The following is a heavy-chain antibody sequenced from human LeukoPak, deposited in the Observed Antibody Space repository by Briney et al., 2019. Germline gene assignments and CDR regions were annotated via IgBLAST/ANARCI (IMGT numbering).Heavy chain of an antibody. D-gene: IGHD3-22*01. CDR2: IYYSGST. J-gene: IGHJ4*02. CDR1: GGSISSYY. CDR3: ARGADYDSSGYYSPNFDY. V-gene: IGHV4-59*01. Sequence: MSSETLSLTCTVSGGSISSYYWSWIRQPPGKGLEWIGYIYYSGSTNYNPSLKSRVTISVDTSKNQFSLKLSSVAAADTAVYYCARGADYDSSGYYSPNFDYWGQGTLVTVSS.